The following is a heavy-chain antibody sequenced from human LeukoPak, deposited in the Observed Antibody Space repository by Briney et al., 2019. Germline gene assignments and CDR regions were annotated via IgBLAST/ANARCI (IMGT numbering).Heavy chain of an antibody. D-gene: IGHD2-21*01. V-gene: IGHV4-59*01. CDR3: ARDIRQYYFDY. CDR2: IYYSGST. Sequence: NPSETLSLTCTVSGGSISSYYWSWIRQPPGKGLEWIGYIYYSGSTNYNPSLKSRVTISVDTSKNQFSLKLSSVTAADTAVYYCARDIRQYYFDYWGQGTLVTVSS. J-gene: IGHJ4*02. CDR1: GGSISSYY.